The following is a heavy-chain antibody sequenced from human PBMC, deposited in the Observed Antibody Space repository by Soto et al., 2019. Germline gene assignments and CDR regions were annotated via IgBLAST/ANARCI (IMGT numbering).Heavy chain of an antibody. J-gene: IGHJ5*02. V-gene: IGHV3-15*01. CDR1: GITFINAW. CDR3: ARVESSGYYNWFDP. Sequence: EKQLVESGGGLVKPGESLRLSCAVSGITFINAWMSWVRQAPGKGLEWVARIKSKANGETTDYAAPVKGRFSISRDDSKTMLYLQMNSLRAEDTAVYYCARVESSGYYNWFDPWGQGTLVTVSS. D-gene: IGHD3-22*01. CDR2: IKSKANGETT.